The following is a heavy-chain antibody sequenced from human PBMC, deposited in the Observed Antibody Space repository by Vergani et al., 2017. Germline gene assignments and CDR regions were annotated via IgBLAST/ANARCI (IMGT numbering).Heavy chain of an antibody. Sequence: EVQLVESGGGLIQPGGSLRLSCAASGFTVSSNYMSWVRQAPWKGLEWVSVIYSGGSTYYADSVKGRFTISSDNSKNTMYLQMNSLRAEDTAVYYCARDPGAMGVATEPRFDPWGQGTLVTVSS. J-gene: IGHJ5*02. V-gene: IGHV3-53*01. CDR1: GFTVSSNY. D-gene: IGHD5-12*01. CDR2: IYSGGST. CDR3: ARDPGAMGVATEPRFDP.